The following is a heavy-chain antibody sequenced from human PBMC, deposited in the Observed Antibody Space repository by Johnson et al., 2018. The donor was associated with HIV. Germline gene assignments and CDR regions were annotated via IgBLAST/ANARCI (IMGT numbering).Heavy chain of an antibody. Sequence: VQLVESGGGLVQPGGSLRLSCAASGLTFSSYDMHWVRQATGKGLEWVSAIGTAGDTYYPGSVKGRFTISRENAKNSLYLQMNSLRAGDTAVYYCARGLRYFDWFDAFDIWGQGTMVTVSS. CDR2: IGTAGDT. V-gene: IGHV3-13*01. D-gene: IGHD3-9*01. CDR3: ARGLRYFDWFDAFDI. J-gene: IGHJ3*02. CDR1: GLTFSSYD.